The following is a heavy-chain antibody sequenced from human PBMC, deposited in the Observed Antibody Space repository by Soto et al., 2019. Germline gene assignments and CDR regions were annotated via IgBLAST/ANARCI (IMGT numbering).Heavy chain of an antibody. CDR1: GDSVSSNSAA. CDR2: TYYRSKWYN. J-gene: IGHJ6*02. CDR3: ARDFGSSGWFEGDYYYYGMDV. D-gene: IGHD6-19*01. V-gene: IGHV6-1*01. Sequence: SQTLSLICAISGDSVSSNSAAWNWFRQSPSRGLEWLGRTYYRSKWYNDYAVSVKSRITINPDTSKNQFSLQLNSVTPEDTAVYYCARDFGSSGWFEGDYYYYGMDVWGQGTTVTVSS.